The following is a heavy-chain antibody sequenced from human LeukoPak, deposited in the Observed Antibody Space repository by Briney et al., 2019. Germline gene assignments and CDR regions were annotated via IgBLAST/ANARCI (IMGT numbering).Heavy chain of an antibody. CDR2: IYYSGST. Sequence: SGTLSLTCTVSGGSISNYYWTWIRQPPGKGLEWIGYIYYSGSTNYNPSLKSRVTISVDTSKNQFSLKLTSVTAADTAVYYCARRHKVGAGDALDIWGQGTMVTVSS. J-gene: IGHJ3*02. CDR3: ARRHKVGAGDALDI. D-gene: IGHD3-10*01. V-gene: IGHV4-59*08. CDR1: GGSISNYY.